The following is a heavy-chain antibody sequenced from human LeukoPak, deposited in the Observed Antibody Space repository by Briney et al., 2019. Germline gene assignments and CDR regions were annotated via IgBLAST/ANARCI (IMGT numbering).Heavy chain of an antibody. J-gene: IGHJ4*02. V-gene: IGHV1-8*01. CDR3: ARGPKIMVRGAMAY. D-gene: IGHD3-10*01. CDR2: MNPNSGNT. CDR1: GYTFTSYD. Sequence: PLASVKVSCKASGYTFTSYDINWVRQATGQGLEWMGWMNPNSGNTGYAQKFQGRVTMTRNTSISTAYMELSSLRSEDTAVYYCARGPKIMVRGAMAYWGQGTLVTVSS.